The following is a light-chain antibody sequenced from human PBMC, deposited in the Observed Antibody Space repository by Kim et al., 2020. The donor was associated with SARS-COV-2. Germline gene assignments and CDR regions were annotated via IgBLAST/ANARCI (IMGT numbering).Light chain of an antibody. J-gene: IGLJ2*01. Sequence: QGVTISCSGSSTNIGSNYVYWYQQLPETAPKLLISRNNQRPSGVPDRFSGSKSGTSASLAISGLRSEDEADYYCAAWDDSLSGVVFGGGTQLTVL. CDR3: AAWDDSLSGVV. V-gene: IGLV1-47*01. CDR2: RNN. CDR1: STNIGSNY.